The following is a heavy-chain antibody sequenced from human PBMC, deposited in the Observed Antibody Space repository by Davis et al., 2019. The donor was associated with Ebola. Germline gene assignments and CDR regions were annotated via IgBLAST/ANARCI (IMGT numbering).Heavy chain of an antibody. V-gene: IGHV5-10-1*01. Sequence: GESLKISCKGSGYSFTSYWISWVRQMPGKGLEWMGRIDPSDSYTNYSPSFQGHVTISADKSISTAYLQWSSLKASDTAMYYCAWGHTAMVTFDYWGQGTLVTVSS. CDR2: IDPSDSYT. CDR3: AWGHTAMVTFDY. D-gene: IGHD5-18*01. J-gene: IGHJ4*02. CDR1: GYSFTSYW.